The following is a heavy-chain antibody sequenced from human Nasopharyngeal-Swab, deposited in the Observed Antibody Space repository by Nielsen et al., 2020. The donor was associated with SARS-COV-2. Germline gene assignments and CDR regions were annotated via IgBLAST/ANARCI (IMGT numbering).Heavy chain of an antibody. CDR2: IYYSGST. CDR3: ARSYYDRSKRAFGY. Sequence: SETLSLTCTVSGGSISSSSYYWGWIRQPPGKGLEWIGSIYYSGSTYYNPSLKSRVTISVDTSKNQFSLKLSSVTAADTAVYYCARSYYDRSKRAFGYWGQGTLVTVSS. J-gene: IGHJ4*02. V-gene: IGHV4-39*07. CDR1: GGSISSSSYY. D-gene: IGHD3-22*01.